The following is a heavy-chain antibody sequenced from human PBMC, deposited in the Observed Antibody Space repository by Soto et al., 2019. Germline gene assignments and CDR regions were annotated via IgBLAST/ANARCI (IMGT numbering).Heavy chain of an antibody. CDR3: ARGPIYCSDGSCYPRNDAFDI. V-gene: IGHV4-34*01. J-gene: IGHJ3*02. D-gene: IGHD2-15*01. CDR2: INHSGST. CDR1: GGPISSGYY. Sequence: SETLSLTCAVSGGPISSGYYWSWIRQPPGKGLEWIGEINHSGSTNYNPSLKSRVTISVDTSKNQFSLKLSSVTAADTAVYYCARGPIYCSDGSCYPRNDAFDIWGQGTMVTVSS.